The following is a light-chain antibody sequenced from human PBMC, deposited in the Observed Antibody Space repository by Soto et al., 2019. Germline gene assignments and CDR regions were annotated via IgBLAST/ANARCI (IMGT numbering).Light chain of an antibody. V-gene: IGKV1-39*01. CDR3: QQSYSTPPT. Sequence: IQMTQYQSSLSASVGDRVTITCRASQSISSYLNWYQQKPGKAPKLLIYAASSLQSGVPSRFSGSGSGTDFTLTISSLQPEDFATYYCQQSYSTPPTFGQGTKVDIK. J-gene: IGKJ1*01. CDR2: AAS. CDR1: QSISSY.